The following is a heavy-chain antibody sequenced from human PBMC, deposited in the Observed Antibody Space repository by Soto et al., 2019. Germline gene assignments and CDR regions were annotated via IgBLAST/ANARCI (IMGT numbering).Heavy chain of an antibody. Sequence: ESLALACTVYGASLGVYDLSWIRQPPGKGPEWIGEINHSGSTNYNPSLKSRVTISVDTSKNQFSLKLSSVTAADTAVYYCERGPGTIFGVVIPRYGMDVWGQGTTVNVSS. CDR2: INHSGST. V-gene: IGHV4-34*01. CDR3: ERGPGTIFGVVIPRYGMDV. CDR1: GASLGVYD. J-gene: IGHJ6*02. D-gene: IGHD3-3*01.